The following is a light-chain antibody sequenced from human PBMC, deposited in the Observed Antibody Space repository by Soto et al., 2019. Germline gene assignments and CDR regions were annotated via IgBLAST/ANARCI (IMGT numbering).Light chain of an antibody. CDR1: QSISNY. V-gene: IGKV1-39*01. Sequence: DIQMTQSPSSLSASVGDRVTITCRASQSISNYLNWYQQKPGKAPKLLIYAASSMQSGVPSRFSGRGSETDFTLTISSLQPDHSATYYCQQSFSPLWTFGQGTKVEV. J-gene: IGKJ1*01. CDR3: QQSFSPLWT. CDR2: AAS.